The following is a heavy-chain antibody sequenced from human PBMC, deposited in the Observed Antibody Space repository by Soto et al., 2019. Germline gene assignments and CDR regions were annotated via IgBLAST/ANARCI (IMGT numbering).Heavy chain of an antibody. CDR3: ARADTYSSGWYGAFDI. V-gene: IGHV4-59*01. D-gene: IGHD6-19*01. Sequence: LXLTCTVSCGSSSSYYWSWIRQPPGKGLEWIGYIYYSGSTNYNPSLKSRVTISVDTSKNQFSLKLSSVTAADTAVYYCARADTYSSGWYGAFDIWGQGTMVTASS. CDR1: CGSSSSYY. CDR2: IYYSGST. J-gene: IGHJ3*02.